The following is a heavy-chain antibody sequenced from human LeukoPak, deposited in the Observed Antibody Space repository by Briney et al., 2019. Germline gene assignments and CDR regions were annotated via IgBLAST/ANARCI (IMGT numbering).Heavy chain of an antibody. J-gene: IGHJ6*04. CDR2: ISSSSSYI. V-gene: IGHV3-21*01. CDR1: GFTFSSYS. Sequence: GGSLRLSCAASGFTFSSYSMNWVRQAPGKGLEWVASISSSSSYIYYADSVKGRFTISRDNAKNSLYLQMNSLRAEDTAVYYCAELGITMIGGVWGKGTTVTISS. CDR3: AELGITMIGGV. D-gene: IGHD3-10*02.